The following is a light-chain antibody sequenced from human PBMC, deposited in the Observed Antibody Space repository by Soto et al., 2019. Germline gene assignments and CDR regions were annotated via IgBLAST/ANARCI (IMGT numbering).Light chain of an antibody. Sequence: EIVLTQSPATLSLPPGERATLSCRASQSVSSYLAWYQQKPGQAPRLLIYDASNRATGIPARFSGSGSGTDFTLTISSLEPEDFAVYYCQQRSNFPLTFGGGTKVEIK. V-gene: IGKV3-11*01. CDR2: DAS. CDR3: QQRSNFPLT. CDR1: QSVSSY. J-gene: IGKJ4*01.